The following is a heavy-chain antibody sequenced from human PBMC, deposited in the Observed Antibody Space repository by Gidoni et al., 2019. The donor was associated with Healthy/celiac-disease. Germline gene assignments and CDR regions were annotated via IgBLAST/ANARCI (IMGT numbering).Heavy chain of an antibody. V-gene: IGHV3-48*03. CDR2: ISSSGSTI. J-gene: IGHJ2*01. CDR1: GFTFSSYE. Sequence: EVQLVESGGGLVQPGGSLRLSCAASGFTFSSYEMHWVRQAPGKGLEWVSYISSSGSTIYYADSVKGRFTISRDNAKNSLYLQMNSLRAEDTAVYYCATPSSRYNWNYALPPRPHWYFDLWGRGTLVTVSS. CDR3: ATPSSRYNWNYALPPRPHWYFDL. D-gene: IGHD1-7*01.